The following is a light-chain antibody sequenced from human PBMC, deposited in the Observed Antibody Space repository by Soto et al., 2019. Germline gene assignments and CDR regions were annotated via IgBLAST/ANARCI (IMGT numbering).Light chain of an antibody. Sequence: QSALTQPASVSGSPGQSITISCTGTSSDIGSYNYVAWYQQFPGKTPKLIIYEVRNRPSGVSFRFSGSKSGNTASLTISGLQAEDEADYYCISYRGSNTPVVFGGGTKLTVL. J-gene: IGLJ2*01. V-gene: IGLV2-14*01. CDR3: ISYRGSNTPVV. CDR2: EVR. CDR1: SSDIGSYNY.